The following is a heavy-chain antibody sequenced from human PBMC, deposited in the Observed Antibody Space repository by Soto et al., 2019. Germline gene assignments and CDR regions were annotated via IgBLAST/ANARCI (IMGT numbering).Heavy chain of an antibody. CDR3: AREAAGRIGIIYYYYMDV. V-gene: IGHV1-3*01. J-gene: IGHJ6*03. CDR2: INAGNGNT. D-gene: IGHD3-16*01. CDR1: GYTFTSYA. Sequence: ASVKVSCKASGYTFTSYAMHWVRQAPGQRLEWMGWINAGNGNTKYSQKFQGRVTITRDTSASTAYMELSSLRSEDTALYYCAREAAGRIGIIYYYYMDVWGKGTTVTVSS.